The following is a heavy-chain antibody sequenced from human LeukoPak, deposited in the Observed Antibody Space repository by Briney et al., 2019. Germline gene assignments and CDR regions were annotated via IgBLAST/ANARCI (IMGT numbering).Heavy chain of an antibody. V-gene: IGHV1-18*01. CDR3: AVNLDYYDSSQDLWQV. D-gene: IGHD3-22*01. CDR2: ISAYNGNT. Sequence: GASVKVSCKASGYTFTSYGISWVRQAPGQGLEWMGWISAYNGNTNYAQKLQGRVTMTTDTSTSTAYMELRSLRSDDTAVYYCAVNLDYYDSSQDLWQVWGQGTLVTVSS. CDR1: GYTFTSYG. J-gene: IGHJ4*02.